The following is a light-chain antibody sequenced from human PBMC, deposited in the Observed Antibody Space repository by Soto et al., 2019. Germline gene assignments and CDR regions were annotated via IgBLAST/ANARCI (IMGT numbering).Light chain of an antibody. CDR1: SSDVGGYNY. CDR3: SSYAGNNNCV. V-gene: IGLV2-8*01. Sequence: QSALTQPPSASGSPGQSFTISCTGTSSDVGGYNYVSWYQQHPGKAPKLILYEISERPSGVPDRFSGSKSGNTASLTVSGLQAEDEADYYCSSYAGNNNCVFGTGTKLTVL. CDR2: EIS. J-gene: IGLJ1*01.